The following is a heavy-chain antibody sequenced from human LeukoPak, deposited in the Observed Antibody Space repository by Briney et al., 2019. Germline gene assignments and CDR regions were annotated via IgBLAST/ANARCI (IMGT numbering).Heavy chain of an antibody. CDR2: IYSGGST. J-gene: IGHJ4*02. Sequence: GGSLRLSCAASGFTVSGNYLSWVRQAPGKGLEWVSLIYSGGSTYYADSVKGRFTISRDNSKNTLYLQMNSLRAEDTAVYYCARAFYGDYYFDYWGQGTLVTVSS. V-gene: IGHV3-53*01. D-gene: IGHD4-17*01. CDR1: GFTVSGNY. CDR3: ARAFYGDYYFDY.